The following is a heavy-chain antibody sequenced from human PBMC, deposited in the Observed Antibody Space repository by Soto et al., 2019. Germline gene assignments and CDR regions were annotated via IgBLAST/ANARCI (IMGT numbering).Heavy chain of an antibody. CDR3: IRNFGL. J-gene: IGHJ2*01. CDR2: VNYSGST. D-gene: IGHD3-3*02. V-gene: IGHV4-34*01. Sequence: QVQLQQWGAGLLKPSETLSLTCAVYGGSFGNNKWSWIRQPPGKGLEWIGDVNYSGSTNYKPSLRSRVTISIDTPKNQFSLRLTSVTAADTAVYYCIRNFGLWGSGALVTVSS. CDR1: GGSFGNNK.